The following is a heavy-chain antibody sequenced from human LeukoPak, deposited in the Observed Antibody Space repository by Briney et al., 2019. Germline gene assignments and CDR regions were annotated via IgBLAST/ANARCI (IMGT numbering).Heavy chain of an antibody. CDR3: ATPTGNQYY. J-gene: IGHJ4*02. V-gene: IGHV3-23*01. CDR1: GFTFSSYA. Sequence: PGGSLRLSCSASGFTFSSYAMGWVRQAPGKGLEWVSAISGSGGSTYYADSVKGRFIISRDNSKNTLYLQMNSLRAEDTAVYYCATPTGNQYYWGQGTLVTVSS. CDR2: ISGSGGST. D-gene: IGHD1-1*01.